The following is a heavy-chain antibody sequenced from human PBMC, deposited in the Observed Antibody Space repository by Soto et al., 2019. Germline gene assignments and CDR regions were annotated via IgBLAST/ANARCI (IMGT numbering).Heavy chain of an antibody. CDR2: ISYDGSNK. D-gene: IGHD3-22*01. J-gene: IGHJ4*02. Sequence: PGGSLRLSCRTSGFRFSSYGMHWVRQAPGKGLEWVAVISYDGSNKYYADSVKGRFTISRDNSKNTLYLQMNSLRAEDTAVYYCARDPYDSSGYYYGFMDYWGQGTLVTVSS. V-gene: IGHV3-30*19. CDR1: GFRFSSYG. CDR3: ARDPYDSSGYYYGFMDY.